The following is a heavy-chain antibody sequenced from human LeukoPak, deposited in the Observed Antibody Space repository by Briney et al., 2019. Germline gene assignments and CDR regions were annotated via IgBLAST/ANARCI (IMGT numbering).Heavy chain of an antibody. CDR3: ARTDSSGYYGAY. D-gene: IGHD3-22*01. V-gene: IGHV4-34*01. CDR2: INHSGST. Sequence: KTSETLSLTCAVYGGSFSGYYWSWIRQPPGKGLEWIGEINHSGSTNYNPSLKSRLTMSVDTSNNLFSLRLSSVTAADTAVYYCARTDSSGYYGAYWGQGTLVTVSS. CDR1: GGSFSGYY. J-gene: IGHJ4*02.